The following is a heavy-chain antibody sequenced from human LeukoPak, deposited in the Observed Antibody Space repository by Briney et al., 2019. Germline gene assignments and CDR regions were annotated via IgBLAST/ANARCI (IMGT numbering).Heavy chain of an antibody. V-gene: IGHV3-72*01. Sequence: GGSLRLSCAASGYTFSDDYMDWVREAPGGGLEWVCRSRNKAQNYITEYAASVKGRFTISRDDSKNSLYLQMNSLKTEDTAVYYCARWKSGSCSHWGQGTLVTASS. J-gene: IGHJ4*02. CDR3: ARWKSGSCSH. CDR1: GYTFSDDY. D-gene: IGHD1-26*01. CDR2: SRNKAQNYIT.